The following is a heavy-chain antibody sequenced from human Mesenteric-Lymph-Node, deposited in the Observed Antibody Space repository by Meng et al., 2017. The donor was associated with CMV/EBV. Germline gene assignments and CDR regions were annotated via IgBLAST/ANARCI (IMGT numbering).Heavy chain of an antibody. CDR1: GYTFSSYG. V-gene: IGHV1-18*01. D-gene: IGHD5-18*01. CDR3: ARGRGYSYGYIPTFDV. Sequence: ASVKVSCKASGYTFSSYGISWVRQAPGQGLEWMGWINPDIGIINYPQKFQGRVTMTRDTSISTVYMELSSLRSDDTALYYCARGRGYSYGYIPTFDVWGQGSLVTVSS. J-gene: IGHJ3*01. CDR2: INPDIGII.